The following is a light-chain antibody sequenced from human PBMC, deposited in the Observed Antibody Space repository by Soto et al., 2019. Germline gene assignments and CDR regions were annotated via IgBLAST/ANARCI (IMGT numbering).Light chain of an antibody. CDR2: LAS. Sequence: IQLTQSPSSLSASVGDRVTITCRASQGIRNYLAWYQQKPGKAPNLLIYLASTLQGGVPSRFSGSGSGTDFSLTSSSLQPEYVATYYCQYRSSFPLTCGGGTKVELK. CDR1: QGIRNY. CDR3: QYRSSFPLT. V-gene: IGKV1-9*01. J-gene: IGKJ4*01.